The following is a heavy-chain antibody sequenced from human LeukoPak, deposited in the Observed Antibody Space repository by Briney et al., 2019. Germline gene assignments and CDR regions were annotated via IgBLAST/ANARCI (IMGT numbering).Heavy chain of an antibody. D-gene: IGHD3-3*01. CDR3: ARQDDFWSGLHYYYYGMDV. CDR1: GGSVSSGSYY. Sequence: PSETLSLTCTVSGGSVSSGSYYWSWIRQPPGKGLEWIGYIYYTGSTNYSPSLKSRVTISVDTSKNQFSLKLSSVTAADTAVYYCARQDDFWSGLHYYYYGMDVWGQGTTVTVSS. J-gene: IGHJ6*02. V-gene: IGHV4-61*01. CDR2: IYYTGST.